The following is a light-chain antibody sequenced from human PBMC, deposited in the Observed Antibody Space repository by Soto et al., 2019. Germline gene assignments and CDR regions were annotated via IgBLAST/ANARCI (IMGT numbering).Light chain of an antibody. CDR1: QSVSSSY. J-gene: IGKJ3*01. CDR2: GAS. CDR3: QQYGSPPPT. V-gene: IGKV3-20*01. Sequence: EIVLTQSPGTLSLSPGERATLSCRASQSVSSSYLAWYQQKPGQAPRLLIYGASSRATGIPDRFSGSGSGTDFTLTISTLEPEEFAVYYGQQYGSPPPTFGPGTKVDIK.